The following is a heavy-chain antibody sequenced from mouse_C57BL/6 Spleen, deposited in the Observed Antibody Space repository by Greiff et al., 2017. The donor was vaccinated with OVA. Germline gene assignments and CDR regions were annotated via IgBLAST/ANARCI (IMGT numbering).Heavy chain of an antibody. CDR2: INPGSGGT. CDR1: GYAFTNYL. V-gene: IGHV1-54*01. Sequence: VQLQQSGAELVRPGTSVKVSCKASGYAFTNYLIEWVKQRPGQGLEWIGVINPGSGGTNYNEKFKGKATLTADKSSSTAYMQLSSVTSDDSAVYFCSSSPYGSSLAGFAYWGQGTLVTVSA. D-gene: IGHD1-1*01. J-gene: IGHJ3*01. CDR3: SSSPYGSSLAGFAY.